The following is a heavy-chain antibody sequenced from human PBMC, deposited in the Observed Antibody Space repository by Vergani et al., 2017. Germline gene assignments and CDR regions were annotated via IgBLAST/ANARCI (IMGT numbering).Heavy chain of an antibody. CDR1: GFTFSSYS. Sequence: EVQLVESGGGLVKPGGSLRLSCAASGFTFSSYSMNWVRQAPGKGLEWVSSISSSSSYIYYADSVKGRFTISRDNAKNSLYLQMNSLRAEDTAVYYCARAGGIAARQGFDYWGQGTTVTVSS. J-gene: IGHJ4*03. CDR3: ARAGGIAARQGFDY. CDR2: ISSSSSYI. V-gene: IGHV3-21*01. D-gene: IGHD6-6*01.